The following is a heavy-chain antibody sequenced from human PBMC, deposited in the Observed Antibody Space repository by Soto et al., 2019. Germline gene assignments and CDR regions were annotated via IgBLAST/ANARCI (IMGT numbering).Heavy chain of an antibody. CDR3: VSWFGGLDF. Sequence: QLQLQESGPGLVKPSETLSLTCTVSGGSISSSSYYWGWIRQPPGKGLEWIGSLYYSGSTYYTPSLKSRIPISGDTSMVQLSLRPSSVSAADTAVYYWVSWFGGLDFWGQGTLFTVSS. V-gene: IGHV4-39*01. J-gene: IGHJ4*02. D-gene: IGHD3-10*01. CDR2: LYYSGST. CDR1: GGSISSSSYY.